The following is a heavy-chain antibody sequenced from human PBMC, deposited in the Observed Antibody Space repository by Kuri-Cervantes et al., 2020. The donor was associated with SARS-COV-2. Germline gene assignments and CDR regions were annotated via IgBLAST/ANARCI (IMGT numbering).Heavy chain of an antibody. J-gene: IGHJ4*02. CDR2: IIPILGTA. V-gene: IGHV1-69*04. Sequence: SAVKVSCKASGGTFSSYAIIRVRQAPGQGLEWMGRIIPILGTANYAQKFQGRVTITADKSTSTAYMELRSLRSEDTAVYYCAREGVVWFGGYFDYWGQGTLVTVSS. D-gene: IGHD3-10*01. CDR3: AREGVVWFGGYFDY. CDR1: GGTFSSYA.